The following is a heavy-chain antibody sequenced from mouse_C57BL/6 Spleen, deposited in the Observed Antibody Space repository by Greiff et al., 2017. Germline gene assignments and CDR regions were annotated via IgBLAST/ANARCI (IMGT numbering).Heavy chain of an antibody. D-gene: IGHD1-3*01. CDR3: ACSSSWYFDV. CDR2: IDPEDGET. J-gene: IGHJ1*03. CDR1: GFNITAYS. V-gene: IGHV14-2*01. Sequence: EVQLQQSGAELVKPGASVKLSCTASGFNITAYSMHWVKQRTEQGLEWIGRIDPEDGETKYAPKFQGKATVTADTTSNTAYLQLSSLTSEDTAVYYGACSSSWYFDVWGTGTTVTVSA.